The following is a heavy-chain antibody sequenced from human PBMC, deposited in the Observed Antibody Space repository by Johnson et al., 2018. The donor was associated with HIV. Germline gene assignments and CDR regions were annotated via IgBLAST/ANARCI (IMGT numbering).Heavy chain of an antibody. J-gene: IGHJ3*02. Sequence: QVQLVESGGGVVQPGGSLRLSCAASGFTFSSYGMHWVRQAPGKGLEWVAFIRYDGSNKYYADSVKGRFTISRDNSKNTLYLQMNSLRAEDTAVYYCAKSVRYNFWSGYQGDYAFDIWGQGTIVTVSS. CDR1: GFTFSSYG. CDR2: IRYDGSNK. D-gene: IGHD3-3*01. CDR3: AKSVRYNFWSGYQGDYAFDI. V-gene: IGHV3-30*02.